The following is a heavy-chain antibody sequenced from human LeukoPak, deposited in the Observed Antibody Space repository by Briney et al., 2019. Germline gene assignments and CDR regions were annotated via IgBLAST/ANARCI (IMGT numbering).Heavy chain of an antibody. J-gene: IGHJ4*02. CDR1: GGSISSSSYY. CDR3: VLGATGIDY. Sequence: PSETLSLTCTVSGGSISSSSYYWGWIRQPPGKGLEWIGSIYYSGSTYYNPSLKSRVTISVDTSKNQFSLKLSSVTAADTAVYYCVLGATGIDYWGQGTLVTVPS. CDR2: IYYSGST. V-gene: IGHV4-39*07. D-gene: IGHD1-26*01.